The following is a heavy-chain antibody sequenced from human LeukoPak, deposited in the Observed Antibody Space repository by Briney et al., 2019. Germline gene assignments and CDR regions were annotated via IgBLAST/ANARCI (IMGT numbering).Heavy chain of an antibody. CDR1: GFTFSSYS. V-gene: IGHV3-21*01. J-gene: IGHJ3*02. D-gene: IGHD2-2*01. Sequence: GGSLRLSCAASGFTFSSYSMNWVRQAPGKGLEWVSSISSSSSYIYYADSVKGRFTISRDNAKNSLYLQMNSLRAEDTAVCYCARDPGCSSTSCYWEDAFDIWGQGTMVTVSS. CDR2: ISSSSSYI. CDR3: ARDPGCSSTSCYWEDAFDI.